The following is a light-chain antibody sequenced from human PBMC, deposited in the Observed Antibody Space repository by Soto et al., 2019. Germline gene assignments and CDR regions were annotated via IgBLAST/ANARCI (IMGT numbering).Light chain of an antibody. J-gene: IGKJ4*01. CDR1: QSVNGD. CDR3: QQYYAWPLS. CDR2: AAI. Sequence: ESVATQAPATLSVSPGERAILSCRASQSVNGDLAWYQQRPGQAPTLLIFAAITRASDVPDRFSGSGSGTDFTLTISSLQPDDVAVYYCQQYYAWPLSLGGGTKVDIK. V-gene: IGKV3-15*01.